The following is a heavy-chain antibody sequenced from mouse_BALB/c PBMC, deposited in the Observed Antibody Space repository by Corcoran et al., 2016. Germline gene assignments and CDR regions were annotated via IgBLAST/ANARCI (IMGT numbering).Heavy chain of an antibody. CDR1: GYSFTGYY. V-gene: IGHV1-26*01. CDR3: ARLDY. J-gene: IGHJ2*01. Sequence: EVQLQQSGLELVKPGSSVKISCKASGYSFTGYYMHWVKQSHVKSIEWIGRINPYNGATSYNQNFKDKASFTVDKSSSTAYMELHSLTSEDSAVYYCARLDYWGQGTTRTVSS. CDR2: INPYNGAT.